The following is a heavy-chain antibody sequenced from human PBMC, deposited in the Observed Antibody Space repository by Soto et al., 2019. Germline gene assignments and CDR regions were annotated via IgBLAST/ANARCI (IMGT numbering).Heavy chain of an antibody. D-gene: IGHD3-10*01. Sequence: SETLSLTCTVSGGSISSYYWSWIRQPAGKGLEWIGRIYTSGGTNYNPSLKSRVTMSVDTSKNQFSLKLSSVTAADTAVYYCAREKARGVWYYFDYWGQGTLVTVSS. CDR1: GGSISSYY. V-gene: IGHV4-4*07. CDR3: AREKARGVWYYFDY. J-gene: IGHJ4*02. CDR2: IYTSGGT.